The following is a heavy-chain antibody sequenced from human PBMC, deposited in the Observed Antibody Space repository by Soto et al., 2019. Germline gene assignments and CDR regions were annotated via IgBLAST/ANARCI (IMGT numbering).Heavy chain of an antibody. J-gene: IGHJ4*02. CDR3: ARLLLWTRGEAASNDY. Sequence: EVQLLESGGGLVQPGGSLRLSCAASGFTFRWHAMSWVRQAPGKGLEWVSGISGSGGSIYYADSVKGRFTISRDNSLNTSYLQMNSLRAEDTAIYYCARLLLWTRGEAASNDYWGLGTLVTVSS. CDR2: ISGSGGSI. V-gene: IGHV3-23*01. CDR1: GFTFRWHA. D-gene: IGHD3-10*01.